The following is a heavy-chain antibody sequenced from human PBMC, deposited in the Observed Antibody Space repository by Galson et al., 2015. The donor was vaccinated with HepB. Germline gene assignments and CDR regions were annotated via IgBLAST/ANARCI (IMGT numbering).Heavy chain of an antibody. Sequence: SVKVSCKVSGYTLTELSMHWVRQAPGKGLEWMGGFDPEDGETIYAQKFQGRVTMTEDTSTDTAYMELSSLRSEDTAVYYCARVQGDSGSYYSYYGMDVWGQGTTVTVSS. CDR3: ARVQGDSGSYYSYYGMDV. CDR1: GYTLTELS. D-gene: IGHD3-10*01. V-gene: IGHV1-24*01. CDR2: FDPEDGET. J-gene: IGHJ6*02.